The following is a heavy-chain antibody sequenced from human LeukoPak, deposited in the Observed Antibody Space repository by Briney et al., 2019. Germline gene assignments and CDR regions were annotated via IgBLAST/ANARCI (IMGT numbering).Heavy chain of an antibody. V-gene: IGHV3-23*01. CDR2: ISVSGDST. J-gene: IGHJ4*02. Sequence: PGGSLRLSCAASGFTFSASGMTWVRQAPGKGLEWVSAISVSGDSTYYADSVKGRFTISRDNSKNTVFLQMNSLRAEDTAVYYCAKERGYQYGHLSWGQGTLVTVSS. CDR3: AKERGYQYGHLS. D-gene: IGHD5-18*01. CDR1: GFTFSASG.